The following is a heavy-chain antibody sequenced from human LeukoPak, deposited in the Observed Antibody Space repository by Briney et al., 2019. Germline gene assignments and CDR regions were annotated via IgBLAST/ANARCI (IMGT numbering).Heavy chain of an antibody. CDR1: GFTFSSYA. D-gene: IGHD2-2*01. Sequence: GRSLRLSCAASGFTFSSYAMHWVRQAPGKGLEWVAVISYDGSNKYYADSVKGRFTISRDNSKNTLYLQMNSLRAEDTAVYYCARDRSRSYCSSTSCPGYYMDVWGKGTTVTVSS. CDR3: ARDRSRSYCSSTSCPGYYMDV. V-gene: IGHV3-30-3*01. J-gene: IGHJ6*03. CDR2: ISYDGSNK.